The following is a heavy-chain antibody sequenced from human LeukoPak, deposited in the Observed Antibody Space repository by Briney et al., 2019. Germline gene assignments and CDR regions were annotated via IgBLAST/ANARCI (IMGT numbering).Heavy chain of an antibody. D-gene: IGHD6-19*01. Sequence: KPGGSLRLPCAASGFSFSDYYMTWIRQAPGKGLEWVSYISSSSSYTNYADSVKGRFTISRDNAKNSLYLQMNSLRAEDTAVYYCARVTSGWYKDYWGQGTLVTVSS. V-gene: IGHV3-11*06. CDR1: GFSFSDYY. J-gene: IGHJ4*02. CDR2: ISSSSSYT. CDR3: ARVTSGWYKDY.